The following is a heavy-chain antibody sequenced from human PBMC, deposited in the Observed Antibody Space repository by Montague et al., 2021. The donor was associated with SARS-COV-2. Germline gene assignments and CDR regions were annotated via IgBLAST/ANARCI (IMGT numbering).Heavy chain of an antibody. CDR2: ISGSGVST. Sequence: SLRLSCAASGFTFSRYAMNWVRQAPGKGLEWVSTISGSGVSTYYADSVKGRFTISRDDSKNTVFLQMNSLRAEDTAVYFCAKDVDYYGSGSYGNWLDPWGQGTLVAVSS. CDR3: AKDVDYYGSGSYGNWLDP. CDR1: GFTFSRYA. J-gene: IGHJ5*02. D-gene: IGHD3-10*01. V-gene: IGHV3-23*01.